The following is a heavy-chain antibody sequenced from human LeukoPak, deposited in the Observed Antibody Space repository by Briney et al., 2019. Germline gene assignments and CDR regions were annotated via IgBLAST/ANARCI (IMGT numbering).Heavy chain of an antibody. D-gene: IGHD4-17*01. V-gene: IGHV3-21*01. J-gene: IGHJ5*02. CDR2: ISSSSSYI. Sequence: GGSLRLSCAASGFIFSSYSMNWVRQAPGKGLEWVSSISSSSSYIYYADSVKGRFTISRDNAKNSLYLQMNSLRAEDTAVYYCARDNYGDGFDPWGQGTLVTVSS. CDR3: ARDNYGDGFDP. CDR1: GFIFSSYS.